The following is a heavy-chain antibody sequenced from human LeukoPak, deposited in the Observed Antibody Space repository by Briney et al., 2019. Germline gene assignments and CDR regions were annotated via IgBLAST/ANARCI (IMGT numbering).Heavy chain of an antibody. V-gene: IGHV5-51*01. CDR3: ARPLIPGRDGYKPCAFDI. CDR1: GYSFTSYW. CDR2: IYPGDSDT. D-gene: IGHD5-24*01. J-gene: IGHJ3*02. Sequence: GESLKISCKGSGYSFTSYWIGWVRQMPGKGLEWMGIIYPGDSDTRYSPSFQGQVTISADKSISTAYLQWSSLKASDTAMYYCARPLIPGRDGYKPCAFDIWGQGTMVTVSS.